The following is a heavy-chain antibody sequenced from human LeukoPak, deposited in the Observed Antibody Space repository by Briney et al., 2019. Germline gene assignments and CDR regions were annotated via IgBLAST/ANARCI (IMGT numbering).Heavy chain of an antibody. CDR3: ARGTGEGYTYGRYYFDY. Sequence: ASVKVSCKASRYTFIGYYMHWVRQAPGQGLEWMGWINPNSGVTDYAQNFQGRVTMTRDTSISTAYVELSRLRSDDTAVYYCARGTGEGYTYGRYYFDYWGQGTLVTVSS. D-gene: IGHD5-18*01. J-gene: IGHJ4*02. CDR2: INPNSGVT. CDR1: RYTFIGYY. V-gene: IGHV1-2*02.